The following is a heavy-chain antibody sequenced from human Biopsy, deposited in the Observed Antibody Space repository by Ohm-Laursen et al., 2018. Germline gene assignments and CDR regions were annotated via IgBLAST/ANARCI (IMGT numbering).Heavy chain of an antibody. Sequence: SLRLSCTASGFTFSTYWMHWVRQAPGKGLVWVSRINKDESSTSYADFVKGQFTISRDNAKNTLYLQMNSLRAEDTAVYYCARGGAGGGDYWGQGTLVTVSS. CDR3: ARGGAGGGDY. CDR2: INKDESST. V-gene: IGHV3-74*01. D-gene: IGHD2-15*01. CDR1: GFTFSTYW. J-gene: IGHJ4*02.